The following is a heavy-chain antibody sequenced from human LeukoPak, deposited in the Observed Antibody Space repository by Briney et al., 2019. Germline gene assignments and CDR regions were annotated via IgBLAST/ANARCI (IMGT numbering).Heavy chain of an antibody. J-gene: IGHJ6*02. CDR1: GFTFSSYG. CDR3: AKARLSTIFGVVIISYYYGMDV. D-gene: IGHD3-3*01. CDR2: ISYDGSSK. Sequence: PGGSLRLSCAASGFTFSSYGMHWVRQAPGKGLEWVAVISYDGSSKYYADSVKGRFTISRDNSKNTLYLQMNSLRAEDTAVYYCAKARLSTIFGVVIISYYYGMDVWGQGTTVTVSS. V-gene: IGHV3-30*18.